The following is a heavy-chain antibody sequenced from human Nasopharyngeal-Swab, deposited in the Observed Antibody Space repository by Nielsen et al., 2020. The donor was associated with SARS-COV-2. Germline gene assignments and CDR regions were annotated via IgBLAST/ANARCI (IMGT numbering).Heavy chain of an antibody. D-gene: IGHD2-15*01. CDR1: GFTFSSYG. CDR2: IWGEGSNN. J-gene: IGHJ6*02. CDR3: ARDWRRVRMCSVDYGMDV. Sequence: GGSLRLSCAASGFTFSSYGMPWVRQAPGKGLGWAAVIWGEGSNNDYADSVKGRFTISRDNSKNTLYLQMNSLRAEDTAVYYCARDWRRVRMCSVDYGMDVWGQGTTVTVSS. V-gene: IGHV3-33*01.